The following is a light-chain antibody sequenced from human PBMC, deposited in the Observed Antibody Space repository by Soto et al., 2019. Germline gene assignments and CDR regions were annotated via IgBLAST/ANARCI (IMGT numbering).Light chain of an antibody. CDR3: HQYNNWLLT. J-gene: IGKJ4*01. CDR1: LSVSSSY. CDR2: GAS. V-gene: IGKV3-15*01. Sequence: EIGLTLSPGALSLYTGERATLSCRASLSVSSSYLAWYQQKPGQAPRLLIYGASTRATGIPAKFSGSGSGTEFTLTISSLQSEDFAVYYCHQYNNWLLTSCGGTKVDTK.